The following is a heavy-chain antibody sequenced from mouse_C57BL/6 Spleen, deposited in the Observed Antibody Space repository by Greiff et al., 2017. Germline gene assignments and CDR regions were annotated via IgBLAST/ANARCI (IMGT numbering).Heavy chain of an antibody. V-gene: IGHV1-59*01. D-gene: IGHD2-4*01. CDR1: GYTFTSYW. J-gene: IGHJ2*01. Sequence: VQLQQPGAELVRPGTSVKLSCKASGYTFTSYWMHWVKQRPGQGLEWIGVIDPSDSYTNYNQKFKGKATLTVDTSSSTAYMQLSSLTSEDSAVYYCARKWNDYDAGYYFDYWGQGTTLTVSS. CDR3: ARKWNDYDAGYYFDY. CDR2: IDPSDSYT.